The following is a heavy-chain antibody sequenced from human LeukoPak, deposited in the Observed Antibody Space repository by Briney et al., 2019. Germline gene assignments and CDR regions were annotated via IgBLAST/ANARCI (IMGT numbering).Heavy chain of an antibody. V-gene: IGHV3-30*14. J-gene: IGHJ4*02. CDR3: VSGMRVGPCI. D-gene: IGHD1-26*01. CDR2: ISYDGSNK. Sequence: GRSLRLSCVASGFTFSSYAMHWVRQAPGKGLEWVAVISYDGSNKYYADSVKGRFTISRDNSKNTLYLQMNSLRAEDTAVYYCVSGMRVGPCIWGQGTLVTVSS. CDR1: GFTFSSYA.